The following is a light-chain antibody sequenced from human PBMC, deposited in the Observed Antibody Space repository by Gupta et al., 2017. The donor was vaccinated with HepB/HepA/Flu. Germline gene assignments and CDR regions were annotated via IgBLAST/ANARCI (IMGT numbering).Light chain of an antibody. CDR3: KQHLPWGT. CDR2: LGS. J-gene: IGKJ2*01. CDR1: QSLLHSNGYND. V-gene: IGKV2-28*01. Sequence: DIVMTQSPLSLPVPPGEPASISCRSSQSLLHSNGYNDLDWDLQKPGQSPQLLIYLGSKPDCGVPGRFSGSGESKDFTLKSSGGEDEDGGVYYGKQHLPWGTFGQGTKLEIK.